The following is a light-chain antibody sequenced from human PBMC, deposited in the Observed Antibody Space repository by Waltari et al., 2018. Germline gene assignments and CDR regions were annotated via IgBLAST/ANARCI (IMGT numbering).Light chain of an antibody. CDR1: QSVLSSSNNKNY. J-gene: IGKJ3*01. CDR3: QQYYSTPPFT. Sequence: DIVMTQSPDSLAVSLGERATINCKSSQSVLSSSNNKNYLAWYQQKPGQPPQLLIYWASTREAGVPDRFSGRGSGTDFTLTISSLQAEDVAVYYCQQYYSTPPFTFGPGTKVDIK. CDR2: WAS. V-gene: IGKV4-1*01.